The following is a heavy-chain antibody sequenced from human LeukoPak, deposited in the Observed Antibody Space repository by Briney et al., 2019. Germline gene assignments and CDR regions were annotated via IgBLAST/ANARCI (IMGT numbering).Heavy chain of an antibody. J-gene: IGHJ4*02. Sequence: PSETLSLTCAVYGGSFSGYYWSWIRQPPGKGLEWIGEINHSGSTNYNPSLKSRVTISVATSKNQFSLKLSSVTAADTAVYYCARGRDEGYSSGWYARYRSTHFDYWGQGTLVTVSS. V-gene: IGHV4-34*01. D-gene: IGHD6-19*01. CDR2: INHSGST. CDR1: GGSFSGYY. CDR3: ARGRDEGYSSGWYARYRSTHFDY.